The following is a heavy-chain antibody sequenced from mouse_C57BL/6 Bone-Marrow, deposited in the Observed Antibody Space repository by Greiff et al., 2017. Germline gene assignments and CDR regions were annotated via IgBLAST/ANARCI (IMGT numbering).Heavy chain of an antibody. CDR2: INPYNGGT. D-gene: IGHD1-1*01. V-gene: IGHV1-19*01. CDR1: GYTFTDYY. Sequence: VQLQQSGPVLVKPGASVKMSCKASGYTFTDYYMNWVKQSHGKSLEWIGVINPYNGGTSYNQKFKGKATLTVDKSSSTAYMELNSLTSEDSAVYYCARWDTTVHMDYWGQGTSVTVSS. CDR3: ARWDTTVHMDY. J-gene: IGHJ4*01.